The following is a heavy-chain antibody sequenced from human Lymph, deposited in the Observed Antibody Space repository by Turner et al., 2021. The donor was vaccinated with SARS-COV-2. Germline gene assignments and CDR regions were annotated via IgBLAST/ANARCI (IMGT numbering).Heavy chain of an antibody. Sequence: EVQLLESGGGLVQPGGSLRLSCAASGFTFSSYAMRWVRQAPGKELEWGSTISGSGVSTYYADSVKGRFTISRDKSKNTLYLQMNSLRAEDTAVYYCAKDRFTLSSGWEDYWGQGTLVTVSS. CDR2: ISGSGVST. J-gene: IGHJ4*02. D-gene: IGHD6-19*01. CDR3: AKDRFTLSSGWEDY. V-gene: IGHV3-23*01. CDR1: GFTFSSYA.